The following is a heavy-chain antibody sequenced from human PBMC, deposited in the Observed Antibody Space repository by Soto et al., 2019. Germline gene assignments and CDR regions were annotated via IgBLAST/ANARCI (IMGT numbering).Heavy chain of an antibody. CDR2: ISDSGDYT. D-gene: IGHD1-1*01. CDR1: GFTFSTYA. CDR3: AKSVYNWNDGFFDY. J-gene: IGHJ4*02. V-gene: IGHV3-23*01. Sequence: GGSLRLSCAASGFTFSTYAVNWVRQAPGKGLEWVSCISDSGDYTNYADSVKGRFTISRDNSKNTLYLQMSSLRAEDTAVYYCAKSVYNWNDGFFDYWGQGTLVTVSS.